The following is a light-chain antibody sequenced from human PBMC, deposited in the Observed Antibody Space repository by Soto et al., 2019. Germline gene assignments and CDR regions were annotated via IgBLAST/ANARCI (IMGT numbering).Light chain of an antibody. V-gene: IGKV1-6*01. CDR2: AAS. CDR3: LQDYDYPLT. Sequence: AIQMTQSPSSLSASVGDRVSITCRASQGIRNDLGWYQQKPGKAPQLLIYAASILQDGVPSRFSGSGSGTDFTLTISSLQPEDFATYYCLQDYDYPLTFGGGTEVEI. CDR1: QGIRND. J-gene: IGKJ4*01.